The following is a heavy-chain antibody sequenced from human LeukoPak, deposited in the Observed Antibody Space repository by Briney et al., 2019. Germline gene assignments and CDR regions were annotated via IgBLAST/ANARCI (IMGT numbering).Heavy chain of an antibody. V-gene: IGHV4-4*02. J-gene: IGHJ3*01. Sequence: SETLSLTCSVSGDSITSRNWWTWVRQTPEKGLEWIGEIYHTGSTNYNPSVEGRVTISIDKSKNQFSLMLNSVTAADTALYYCARGMWFDTLFSAFDVXGQGTMVSV. CDR1: GDSITSRNW. CDR2: IYHTGST. CDR3: ARGMWFDTLFSAFDV. D-gene: IGHD3-10*01.